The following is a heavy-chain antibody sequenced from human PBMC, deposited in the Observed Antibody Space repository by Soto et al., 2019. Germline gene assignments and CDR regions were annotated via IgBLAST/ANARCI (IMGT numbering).Heavy chain of an antibody. CDR1: GFTFSSYW. D-gene: IGHD3-3*01. Sequence: EVQLVESGGGLVQPGGSLRLSCAASGFTFSSYWMHWVRQAPGEGLVWVSRINIDGSSTSYADSVKGRFTSTRDNAKNTRYQQKNRQRAEDTAINYCARFRVPIRGQGTMVT. J-gene: IGHJ3*02. CDR3: ARFRVPI. CDR2: INIDGSST. V-gene: IGHV3-74*01.